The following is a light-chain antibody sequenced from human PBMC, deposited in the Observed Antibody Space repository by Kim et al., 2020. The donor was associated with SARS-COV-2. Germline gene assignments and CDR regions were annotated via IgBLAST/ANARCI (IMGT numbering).Light chain of an antibody. V-gene: IGLV3-21*04. Sequence: APGATARITCEEDNIGSKAVHWYQQRPGQAPVLVIYYDVDRPSGIPERFSGSNSGTAATLTITRVEPGDEADDYCQVWHSGSNHWVFGGGTKLTVL. CDR3: QVWHSGSNHWV. J-gene: IGLJ3*02. CDR2: YDV. CDR1: NIGSKA.